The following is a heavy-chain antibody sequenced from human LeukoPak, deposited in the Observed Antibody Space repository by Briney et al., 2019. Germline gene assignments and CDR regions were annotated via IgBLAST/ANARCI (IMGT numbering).Heavy chain of an antibody. CDR3: ARGIVSDSGRITIFGVVMTNNWFDP. Sequence: ASVKVSCKASGYTFTGYYMHWVRQAPGQGLEWMGWINPNSGGTNYAQKFQGRVTMTRDTSISTAYMELSRLRSDDTAVYYCARGIVSDSGRITIFGVVMTNNWFDPWGQGTLVTVS. D-gene: IGHD3-3*01. V-gene: IGHV1-2*02. CDR2: INPNSGGT. J-gene: IGHJ5*02. CDR1: GYTFTGYY.